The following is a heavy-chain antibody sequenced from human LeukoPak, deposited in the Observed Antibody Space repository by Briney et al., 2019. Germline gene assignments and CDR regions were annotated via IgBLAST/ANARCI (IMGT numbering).Heavy chain of an antibody. J-gene: IGHJ4*02. V-gene: IGHV3-7*04. Sequence: GGSLRRSCAASGFTFRSYWMSWVRQAPGKGLEWVANIKQDGSVEYYVDSVKGRFTISRDNAKNSLYLQMNSLRAEDTAVYSCAGVHVETGATNPMIFDYWGRETLVSVAS. CDR1: GFTFRSYW. CDR2: IKQDGSVE. D-gene: IGHD5-12*01. CDR3: AGVHVETGATNPMIFDY.